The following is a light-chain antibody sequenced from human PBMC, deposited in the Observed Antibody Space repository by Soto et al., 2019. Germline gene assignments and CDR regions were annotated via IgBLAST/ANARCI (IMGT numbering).Light chain of an antibody. Sequence: IVMTQPPLSSPVTLGQAASISCRSSQRLVHNDGNTYLSWFQQRPGQAPRLLIYKVSDRFSGIPDRFSGSGAGTDFTLTISRVEPEDVGVYYCKQDAQFPWTFGEGTKVDIK. V-gene: IGKV2-24*01. CDR3: KQDAQFPWT. CDR2: KVS. CDR1: QRLVHNDGNTY. J-gene: IGKJ1*01.